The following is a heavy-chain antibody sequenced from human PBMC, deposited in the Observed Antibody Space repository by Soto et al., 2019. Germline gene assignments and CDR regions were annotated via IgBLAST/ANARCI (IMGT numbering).Heavy chain of an antibody. Sequence: SETLSLTCTVSGGSVSSGSYYWSWIRQPPGKGLEWIGYIYYSGSTNYNPSLKSRVTISVDTSKNQFSLKLSSVTAADTAVYYCARAGREIDYYDSSGYYFVGAFDIWGQGTMVTVSS. CDR2: IYYSGST. D-gene: IGHD3-22*01. V-gene: IGHV4-61*01. CDR1: GGSVSSGSYY. CDR3: ARAGREIDYYDSSGYYFVGAFDI. J-gene: IGHJ3*02.